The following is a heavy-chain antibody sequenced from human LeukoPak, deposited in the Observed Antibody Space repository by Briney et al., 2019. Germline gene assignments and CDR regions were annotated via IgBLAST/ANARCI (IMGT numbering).Heavy chain of an antibody. CDR1: GGSISSSSYY. D-gene: IGHD6-13*01. J-gene: IGHJ5*02. V-gene: IGHV4-39*07. Sequence: PSETLPLTCTVSGGSISSSSYYWGWIRQPPGKGLEWIGSIYYSGSTYYNPSLKSRVTISVDTSKNQFSLKLSSVTAADTAVYYCARDRSSVRLGSGRIAAAGGNWFDPWGQGTLVTVSS. CDR3: ARDRSSVRLGSGRIAAAGGNWFDP. CDR2: IYYSGST.